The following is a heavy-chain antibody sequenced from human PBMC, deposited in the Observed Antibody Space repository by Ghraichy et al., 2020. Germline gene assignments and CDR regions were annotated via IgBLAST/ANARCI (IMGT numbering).Heavy chain of an antibody. V-gene: IGHV3-48*02. Sequence: GGSLRLSCAASGFTFSSYSMNWVRQAPGKGLEWVSYISSSSSTIYYADSVKGRFTISRDNAKNSLYLQMNSLRDEDTAVYYCAREYLEVLRFLEWLTANPLDYWGQGTLVTVSS. CDR3: AREYLEVLRFLEWLTANPLDY. CDR2: ISSSSSTI. J-gene: IGHJ4*02. CDR1: GFTFSSYS. D-gene: IGHD3-3*01.